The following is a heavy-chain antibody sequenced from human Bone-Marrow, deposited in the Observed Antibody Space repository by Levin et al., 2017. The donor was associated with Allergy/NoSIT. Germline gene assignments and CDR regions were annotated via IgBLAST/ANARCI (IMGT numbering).Heavy chain of an antibody. J-gene: IGHJ4*02. V-gene: IGHV3-21*01. CDR2: ISGSSSYI. CDR3: ARVPAWGDYVVSNDY. D-gene: IGHD4-17*01. Sequence: GGSLRLSCAASGFTFSSYTMNWVRQAPGKGLEWVSSISGSSSYITFSDSEKGRLTISRDNAKNSLFLQMNNLRAGDTAVYYCARVPAWGDYVVSNDYWGQGTLVTVSS. CDR1: GFTFSSYT.